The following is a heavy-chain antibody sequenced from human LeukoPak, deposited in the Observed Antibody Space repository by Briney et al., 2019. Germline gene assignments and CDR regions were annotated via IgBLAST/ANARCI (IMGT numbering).Heavy chain of an antibody. CDR1: GYSFTSYW. V-gene: IGHV5-51*01. Sequence: GESLKISCKGSGYSFTSYWIGWVRQMPGKGLEWMGIIYPGDSDTRYSPSFQGRVTISADKSISTAYLQWSSLKASDTAMYYCARLLRRGIFGGGAYYFDYWGQGTLVTVSS. J-gene: IGHJ4*02. D-gene: IGHD3-3*02. CDR2: IYPGDSDT. CDR3: ARLLRRGIFGGGAYYFDY.